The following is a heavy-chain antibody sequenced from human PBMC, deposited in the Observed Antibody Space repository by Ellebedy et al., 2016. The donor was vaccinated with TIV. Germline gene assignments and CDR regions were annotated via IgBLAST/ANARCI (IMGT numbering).Heavy chain of an antibody. CDR3: ARIFNLYSSSWGGWFDP. CDR1: GYSFTSYW. V-gene: IGHV5-10-1*01. CDR2: IDPSDSYT. D-gene: IGHD6-13*01. J-gene: IGHJ5*02. Sequence: GESLKISCKGSGYSFTSYWISWVRQMPGKGLEWMGRIDPSDSYTNYSPSFQGHVTISADKSISTAYLQWSSLKASDTAMYYCARIFNLYSSSWGGWFDPWGQGTLVTVSS.